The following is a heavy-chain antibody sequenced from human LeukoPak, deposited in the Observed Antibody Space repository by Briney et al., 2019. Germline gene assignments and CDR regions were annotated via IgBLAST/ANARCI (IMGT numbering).Heavy chain of an antibody. D-gene: IGHD4-4*01. Sequence: GGSLRLSCAASGFTFSSSWMTWVRQAPGKGLEWVANINHDGNEKYYVDSVKGRFTVSRDNAKISLYLQMNSLRVEDTAIYYCTTAYYSSSGHRGQGTLVAVSS. CDR2: INHDGNEK. J-gene: IGHJ4*02. CDR1: GFTFSSSW. CDR3: TTAYYSSSGH. V-gene: IGHV3-7*01.